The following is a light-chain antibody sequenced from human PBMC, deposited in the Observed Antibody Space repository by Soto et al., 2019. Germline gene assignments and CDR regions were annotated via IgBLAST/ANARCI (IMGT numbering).Light chain of an antibody. J-gene: IGKJ1*01. Sequence: EIVLTQSPGTLSLSPGERATLSCRASQSVSSSYLAWYQQKPGQAPRLLIYGASSRATGIPDRFSGSGSGTDFTLTISILEPEDFAVYYCQQYNNWPLWTFGQGTKVDIK. CDR1: QSVSSSY. CDR2: GAS. CDR3: QQYNNWPLWT. V-gene: IGKV3-20*01.